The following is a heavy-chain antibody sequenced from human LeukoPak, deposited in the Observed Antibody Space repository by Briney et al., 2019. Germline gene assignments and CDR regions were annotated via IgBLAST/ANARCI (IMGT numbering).Heavy chain of an antibody. CDR1: GFTFSDYA. CDR2: FKTNSGQV. D-gene: IGHD4-11*01. CDR3: ARSVPDYTRFDY. V-gene: IGHV3-23*01. Sequence: GGSLRLSCVASGFTFSDYAMNWVRQAPGKGLEWVSTFKTNSGQVYHAESVRGRFTISRDNSKNTVYLQMSSLRAEDTALYYCARSVPDYTRFDYWGQGALVTVS. J-gene: IGHJ4*02.